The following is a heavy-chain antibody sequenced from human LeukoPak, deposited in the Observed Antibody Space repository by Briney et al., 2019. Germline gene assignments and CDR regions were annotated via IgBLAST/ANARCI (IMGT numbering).Heavy chain of an antibody. Sequence: GGSLRLSCAASGFTFSSYAMSWVRQAPGKGLEWVSYITRSGSAKYYADAVKGRFTISRDNAKNSLYLQMNSLRAEDTAVYYCATQWELHPAFWGQGTLVTVSS. V-gene: IGHV3-48*01. D-gene: IGHD1-26*01. CDR1: GFTFSSYA. CDR3: ATQWELHPAF. CDR2: ITRSGSAK. J-gene: IGHJ4*02.